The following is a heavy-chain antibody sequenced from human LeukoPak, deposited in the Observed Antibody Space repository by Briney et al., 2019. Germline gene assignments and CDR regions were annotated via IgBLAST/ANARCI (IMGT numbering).Heavy chain of an antibody. CDR2: ISSSSSTL. J-gene: IGHJ4*02. D-gene: IGHD4-23*01. CDR3: AREFGGPGLFDY. CDR1: GFTFSSYA. Sequence: GGSLRLSCAASGFTFSSYAMHWVRQAPGKGLEWVSYISSSSSTLYYADSVKGRFTISRDNAKNSLYLQMNSLRAEDTAVYYCAREFGGPGLFDYWGQGTLVTVSS. V-gene: IGHV3-48*01.